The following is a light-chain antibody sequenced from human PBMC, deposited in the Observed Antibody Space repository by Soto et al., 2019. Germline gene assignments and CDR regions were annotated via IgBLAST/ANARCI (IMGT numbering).Light chain of an antibody. Sequence: SYERTQPPSVSVAPGQTATVTCGGDKIGSKIVHWYKQRPGQAPVAVVFDATDRPSGIPDRFSASRSGDTATLTIRRVDAGDEADYYCQVWASTAEFFVFGSGTKVTVL. CDR2: DAT. V-gene: IGLV3-21*02. CDR3: QVWASTAEFFV. CDR1: KIGSKI. J-gene: IGLJ1*01.